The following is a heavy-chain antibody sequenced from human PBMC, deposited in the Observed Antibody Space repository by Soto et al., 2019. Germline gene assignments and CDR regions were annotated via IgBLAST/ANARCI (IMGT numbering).Heavy chain of an antibody. V-gene: IGHV3-30-3*01. CDR1: GFTFSSYA. J-gene: IGHJ3*02. D-gene: IGHD3-22*01. Sequence: QVQLVESGGSVVQPGRSLRLSCAASGFTFSSYAMHWVRQAPGKGLEWVAVISYDGSNKYYADSVKGRFTISRDNSKNTLYLQMNSLRAEDTAVYYCARDSPTGDYYDSSGGAFDIWGQGTMVTVSS. CDR3: ARDSPTGDYYDSSGGAFDI. CDR2: ISYDGSNK.